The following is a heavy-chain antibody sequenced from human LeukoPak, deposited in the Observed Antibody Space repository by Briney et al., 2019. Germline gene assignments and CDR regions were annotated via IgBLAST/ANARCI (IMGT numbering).Heavy chain of an antibody. D-gene: IGHD6-13*01. CDR2: ISSASTYI. CDR1: GFTFSSHS. V-gene: IGHV3-21*04. CDR3: ARGLSSSAWFDFDY. Sequence: GGSLRLSCAASGFTFSSHSMNWVRQAPGKGLEWVSSISSASTYIYSADSMKRRFTVSRDNAKNSLYLQMNSLRAEDTAVYYCARGLSSSAWFDFDYWGQGALVTVSS. J-gene: IGHJ4*02.